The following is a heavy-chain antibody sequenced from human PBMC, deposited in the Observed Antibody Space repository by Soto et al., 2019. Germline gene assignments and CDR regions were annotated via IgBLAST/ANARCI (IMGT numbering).Heavy chain of an antibody. CDR2: VSGNNGAS. CDR3: VRDQKYFRVNGNWFDS. CDR1: GYTSADFG. V-gene: IGHV1-18*04. J-gene: IGHJ5*01. Sequence: ASVKVSCKXSGYTSADFGISWVRQAPGQGLEWMGWVSGNNGASNPAPKVQGRITMTLDTSTGVSYMALRGLRSDDTAIYYSVRDQKYFRVNGNWFDSWGQGALVTVSS. D-gene: IGHD2-2*01.